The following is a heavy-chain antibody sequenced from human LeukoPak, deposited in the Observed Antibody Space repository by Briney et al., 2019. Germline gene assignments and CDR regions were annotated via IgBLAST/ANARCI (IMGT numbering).Heavy chain of an antibody. J-gene: IGHJ3*02. D-gene: IGHD1-1*01. V-gene: IGHV4-34*01. CDR1: GGSFSGCY. CDR2: INHSGST. CDR3: ARLRDNWNVCVFDI. Sequence: SETLSLTCGVYGGSFSGCYWSWLRQPPGKGLEWIGEINHSGSTNYNSSLKSRVTISVDTSKNQFSLKLSSVTAADTAVYYRARLRDNWNVCVFDIWGQGTMVTISS.